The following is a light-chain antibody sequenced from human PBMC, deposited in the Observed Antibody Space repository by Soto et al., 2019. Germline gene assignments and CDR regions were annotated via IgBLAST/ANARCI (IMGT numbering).Light chain of an antibody. V-gene: IGKV3D-15*01. J-gene: IGKJ5*01. CDR1: QSISSN. CDR2: GAS. CDR3: HQYDKWPPIT. Sequence: EIVMTQSPATLSVSPGERATLSCRASQSISSNLAWYQQKPGQAPRLLIYGASTRATGIPDRFSGGGSGTDFTLTISRLEPEDFAVYYCHQYDKWPPITFGQGTRLEIK.